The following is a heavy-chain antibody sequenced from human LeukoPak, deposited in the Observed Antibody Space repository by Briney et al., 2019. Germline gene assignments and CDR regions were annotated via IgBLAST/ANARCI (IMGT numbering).Heavy chain of an antibody. Sequence: SETLSLTRTVSGGSISSSSYYWGWIRQPPGKGLEWIGSIYYSGSTYYNPSLKSRVTISVDTSKNQFSLKLSAVTAADTAVYYCARHASTVTTFDYWGQGTLVTVSS. D-gene: IGHD4-17*01. V-gene: IGHV4-39*01. CDR3: ARHASTVTTFDY. CDR1: GGSISSSSYY. J-gene: IGHJ4*02. CDR2: IYYSGST.